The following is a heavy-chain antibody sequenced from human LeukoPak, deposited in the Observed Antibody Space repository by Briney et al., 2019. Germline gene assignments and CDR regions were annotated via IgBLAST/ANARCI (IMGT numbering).Heavy chain of an antibody. CDR1: GFTFSSYA. J-gene: IGHJ3*02. V-gene: IGHV3-23*01. D-gene: IGHD2-15*01. Sequence: GGSLRLSCAASGFTFSSYAMSWVRQAPGKGLEWVSAISGSGGSTYYADSVKGRLTISRDKSKNTLYLQMNSLRAEDTAVYYCAKGNGYCSGGSCYSHDAFDIWGQGTMVTVSS. CDR2: ISGSGGST. CDR3: AKGNGYCSGGSCYSHDAFDI.